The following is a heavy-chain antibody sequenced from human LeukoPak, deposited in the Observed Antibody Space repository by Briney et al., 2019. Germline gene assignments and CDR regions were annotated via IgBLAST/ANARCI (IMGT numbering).Heavy chain of an antibody. CDR1: GYTFTGYY. Sequence: GASVKVSCKASGYTFTGYYMHWVRQAPGQGLEWMGWINPNSGGTNYAQKFQGWVTMTRDTSISTAYMELSRLRSDDTAVYYCARDSAVTNMYYYGMDVWSQGTTVTVSS. V-gene: IGHV1-2*04. D-gene: IGHD4-11*01. CDR3: ARDSAVTNMYYYGMDV. CDR2: INPNSGGT. J-gene: IGHJ6*02.